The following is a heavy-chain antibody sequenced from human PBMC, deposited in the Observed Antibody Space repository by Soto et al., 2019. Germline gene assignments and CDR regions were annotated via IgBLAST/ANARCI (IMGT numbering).Heavy chain of an antibody. V-gene: IGHV3-21*01. J-gene: IGHJ4*02. CDR1: GFTFSSYS. Sequence: PGGSLRLSCAASGFTFSSYSMNWVRQAPGKGLEWVSSISSSSSYIYYADSVKGRFTISRDNAKNSLYLQMNSLRAEDTAVYYCARALGIAAAGTHPDYFDYWGQGTLVTVS. CDR3: ARALGIAAAGTHPDYFDY. CDR2: ISSSSSYI. D-gene: IGHD6-13*01.